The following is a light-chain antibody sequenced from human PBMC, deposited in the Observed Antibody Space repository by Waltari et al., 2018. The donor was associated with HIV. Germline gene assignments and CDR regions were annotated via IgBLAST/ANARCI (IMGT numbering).Light chain of an antibody. V-gene: IGLV1-51*01. CDR2: DNG. CDR3: GTWDGSLSAPV. Sequence: QSVLTQPPSVSAAPGQDVTIPCSGSSPNIGDNYVSWYQQLPGTAPKLLIYDNGKGLSGIPDRFSGSKSGTSATLVITGLQTGDEADYYCGTWDGSLSAPVFGGGTKLTVL. CDR1: SPNIGDNY. J-gene: IGLJ2*01.